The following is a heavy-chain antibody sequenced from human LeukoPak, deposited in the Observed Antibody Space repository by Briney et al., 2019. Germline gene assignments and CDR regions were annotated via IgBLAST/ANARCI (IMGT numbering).Heavy chain of an antibody. CDR2: INSDGSST. CDR1: GFTFGSYW. CDR3: ARVDPTGDGYKHFDY. J-gene: IGHJ4*02. Sequence: GGSLRFSCAASGFTFGSYWMHWVRQAPGMGLVWVSRINSDGSSTTYADSVKGRFTISRDNAKNTLYLQMSSLRAEDTAVYYCARVDPTGDGYKHFDYWGQGTLVTVSS. V-gene: IGHV3-74*01. D-gene: IGHD5-24*01.